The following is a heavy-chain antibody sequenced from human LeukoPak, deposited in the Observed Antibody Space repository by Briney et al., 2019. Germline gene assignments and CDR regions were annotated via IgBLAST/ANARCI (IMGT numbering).Heavy chain of an antibody. CDR1: GDTFSSSA. CDR3: ETDLWSSNRVTGTSRLSDS. CDR2: IGSSDSAT. V-gene: IGHV3-23*02. Sequence: GGSLRLSCAASGDTFSSSAMSWVRQAPGKGLEWVSAIGSSDSATLYGDSVKGRFTISRDNSKHTQNLHMNSLRAEDSLDGAEETDLWSSNRVTGTSRLSDSWGQGTLVTVSS. J-gene: IGHJ4*02. D-gene: IGHD6-19*01.